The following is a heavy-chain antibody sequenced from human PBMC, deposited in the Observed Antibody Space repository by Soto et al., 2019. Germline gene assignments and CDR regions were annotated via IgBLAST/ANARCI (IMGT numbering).Heavy chain of an antibody. CDR3: ARHIVVVPAADYYYYMDV. CDR2: IYYSGST. Sequence: SETLSLTCTVSGGSISSYYWSWIRQPPGKGLEWIGYIYYSGSTNYNPSLKSRVTISVDTSKNQFSLKLSSVTAADTAVYYCARHIVVVPAADYYYYMDVWGKGTAVTVSS. CDR1: GGSISSYY. D-gene: IGHD2-2*01. J-gene: IGHJ6*03. V-gene: IGHV4-59*01.